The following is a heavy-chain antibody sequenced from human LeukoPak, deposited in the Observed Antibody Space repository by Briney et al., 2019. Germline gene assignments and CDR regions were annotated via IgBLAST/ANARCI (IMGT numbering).Heavy chain of an antibody. CDR2: ISAGADST. D-gene: IGHD4-17*01. V-gene: IGHV3-23*01. CDR3: ARGAYGDYDS. Sequence: GGSLILSCAASTFTFSSYAMSWVRQAPGKGLEWVSAISAGADSTYYADSVQGRFTISRDNSKNTLFLQMSGLRAEDTAVYFCARGAYGDYDSWGQGTQVTVSS. CDR1: TFTFSSYA. J-gene: IGHJ5*01.